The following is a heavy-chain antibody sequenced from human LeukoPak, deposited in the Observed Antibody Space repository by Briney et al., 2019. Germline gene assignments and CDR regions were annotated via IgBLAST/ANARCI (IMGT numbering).Heavy chain of an antibody. D-gene: IGHD5-12*01. V-gene: IGHV4-59*11. Sequence: SETLSLTCTVSGGSISSHYRSWIRQPPGKGLEWIGYIYYSGSTNYNPSLKSRVTISVDTSKNQFSLKLSSVTAADTAVYYCAKGLGEGYPDHWGQGTVVTVSP. CDR3: AKGLGEGYPDH. CDR2: IYYSGST. J-gene: IGHJ5*02. CDR1: GGSISSHY.